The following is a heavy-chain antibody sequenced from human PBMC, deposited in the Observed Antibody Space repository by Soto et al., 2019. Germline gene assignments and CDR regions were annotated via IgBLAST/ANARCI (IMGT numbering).Heavy chain of an antibody. V-gene: IGHV3-53*01. CDR2: MFSGGST. D-gene: IGHD3-22*01. Sequence: PGASLTLSCSASGFAVSGGHMSGVRRPRGEGLGWVSVMFSGGSTYYADSVKGRFPVSRDNSTNTVYLQVNTVRADENAGSYCPSAYDSNGYFYYWGQGTLVTVYS. J-gene: IGHJ4*02. CDR3: PSAYDSNGYFYY. CDR1: GFAVSGGH.